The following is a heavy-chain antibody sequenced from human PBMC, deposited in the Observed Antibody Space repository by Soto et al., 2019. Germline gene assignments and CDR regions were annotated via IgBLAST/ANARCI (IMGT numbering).Heavy chain of an antibody. J-gene: IGHJ4*02. CDR1: GYTFTSYH. D-gene: IGHD2-15*01. CDR3: ARVYCSGGGCYGIDY. Sequence: GASVKVSCKASGYTFTSYHMHWVRQAPGQGLEWMGIINPSGGSTSYAQKFQGRVTMTRDTSTSTVYMELSSLRSEDTAVYYCARVYCSGGGCYGIDYWGQGTLVNVSS. V-gene: IGHV1-46*01. CDR2: INPSGGST.